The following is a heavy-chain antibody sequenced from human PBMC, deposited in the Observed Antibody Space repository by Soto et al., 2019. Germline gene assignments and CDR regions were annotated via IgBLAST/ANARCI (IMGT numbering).Heavy chain of an antibody. Sequence: QVQLQQWGAGLLKPSETLSLTCAVYGGSFSGHYWTWIRQPPGKGLEWVGEITRGGNTNYNPSLKILVTLSVDTSKNKFSLKLSSVTAADTAVYYCACNYYDFWSGYYSVGYFDYWAQGTPVTVSS. CDR1: GGSFSGHY. V-gene: IGHV4-34*01. J-gene: IGHJ4*02. D-gene: IGHD3-3*01. CDR2: ITRGGNT. CDR3: ACNYYDFWSGYYSVGYFDY.